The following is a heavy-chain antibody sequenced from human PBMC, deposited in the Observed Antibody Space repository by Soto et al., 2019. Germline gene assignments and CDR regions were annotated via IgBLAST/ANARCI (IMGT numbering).Heavy chain of an antibody. V-gene: IGHV4-30-4*01. D-gene: IGHD6-6*01. CDR2: IYKSGRT. Sequence: QVHLQESGPGLLKPSQTLSLTCAVSGDSIGSGDYYWTWIRQSPGKGLEYIGYIYKSGRTYYNPSLKSRPVISLDTSKNQVFLRLTSLTAADTAMYFYARSLSSSSGYFDPWGQGTLVTVSS. J-gene: IGHJ5*02. CDR1: GDSIGSGDYY. CDR3: ARSLSSSSGYFDP.